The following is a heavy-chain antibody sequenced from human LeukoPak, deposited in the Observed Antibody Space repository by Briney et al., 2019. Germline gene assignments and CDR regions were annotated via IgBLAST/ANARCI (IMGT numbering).Heavy chain of an antibody. CDR2: IYNTGST. J-gene: IGHJ4*02. V-gene: IGHV4-38-2*01. D-gene: IGHD4-11*01. CDR3: ASRTTVTNAQSFDY. Sequence: PSETLSLTCGVSGYFVSSGYYWGWIRQPPGQGLEWIGNIYNTGSTYYNPSLKSRVTISVDTSKNQFSLKLTSVTSADTAVYFCASRTTVTNAQSFDYWGRGALVAVSS. CDR1: GYFVSSGYY.